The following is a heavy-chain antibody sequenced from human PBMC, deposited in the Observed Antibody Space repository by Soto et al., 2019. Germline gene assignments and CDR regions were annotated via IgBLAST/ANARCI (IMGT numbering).Heavy chain of an antibody. D-gene: IGHD3-3*01. J-gene: IGHJ5*02. CDR2: IYYSGST. CDR1: GGSISSSSYY. Sequence: PSETLSLTCTVSGGSISSSSYYWGWIRQPPGKGLEWIGSIYYSGSTYYNPSLKSRVTISVDTSKNQFSLKLGSVTAADTAVYYCARHHFWSGYFDWFDPWGQGTLVTVSS. CDR3: ARHHFWSGYFDWFDP. V-gene: IGHV4-39*01.